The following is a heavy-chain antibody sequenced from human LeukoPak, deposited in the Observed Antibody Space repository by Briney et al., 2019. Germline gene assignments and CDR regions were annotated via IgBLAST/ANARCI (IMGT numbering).Heavy chain of an antibody. CDR2: ISWNGGST. J-gene: IGHJ4*02. D-gene: IGHD3-3*01. CDR1: GFTFDDYT. Sequence: GGSLRLSCAASGFTFDDYTMHWVRQAPGKGLEWVSLISWNGGSTGYADAVKGRFTISRDNAKNSLYLQINSLRAEDTAFYYCARGVDFWSGYTFDYWGQGTLVTVSS. V-gene: IGHV3-20*04. CDR3: ARGVDFWSGYTFDY.